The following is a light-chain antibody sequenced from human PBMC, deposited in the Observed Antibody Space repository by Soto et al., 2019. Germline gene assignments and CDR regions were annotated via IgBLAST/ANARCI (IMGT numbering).Light chain of an antibody. CDR1: SSDVGGYNF. V-gene: IGLV2-11*01. CDR2: DVT. CDR3: CSYTSSSTYV. Sequence: QSALTQPRSVSDSPGQSVTISCTGTSSDVGGYNFVSWFQQHPGKAPKLMIYDVTKRPSGVPDRFSGSKSDYTASLTISGLQAEDEAAYYCCSYTSSSTYVFGTGTKLTVL. J-gene: IGLJ1*01.